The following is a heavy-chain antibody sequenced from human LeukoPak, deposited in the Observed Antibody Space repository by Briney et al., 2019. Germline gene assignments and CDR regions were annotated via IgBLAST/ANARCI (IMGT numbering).Heavy chain of an antibody. Sequence: PGGSLRLSCAASGFIFSNYNMNWVRQTPGKGLEWLSYISSSSGTIYYADSVKGRFTISGVNAKNSLYLQMNSLRAEDTAVYYCARALGYSYGYAVDYWGQGTLVTVSS. CDR2: ISSSSGTI. J-gene: IGHJ4*02. D-gene: IGHD5-18*01. CDR1: GFIFSNYN. V-gene: IGHV3-48*01. CDR3: ARALGYSYGYAVDY.